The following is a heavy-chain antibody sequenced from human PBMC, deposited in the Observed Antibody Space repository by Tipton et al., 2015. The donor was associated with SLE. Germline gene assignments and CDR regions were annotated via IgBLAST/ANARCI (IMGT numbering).Heavy chain of an antibody. V-gene: IGHV3-48*03. CDR1: GFTFSNYE. J-gene: IGHJ4*02. CDR3: ARGYCPGGVCYTDYFDY. Sequence: SLRLSCIASGFTFSNYEMTWVRQTPGKGLEWVAYISASGSPINYADSVKGRFTVSRDNAKRSLYLQMSSLRAEDTALYYCARGYCPGGVCYTDYFDYRGQGTLVTVSS. D-gene: IGHD2-8*02. CDR2: ISASGSPI.